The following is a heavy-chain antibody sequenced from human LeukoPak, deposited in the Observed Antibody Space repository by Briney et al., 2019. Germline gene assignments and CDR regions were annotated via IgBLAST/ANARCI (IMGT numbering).Heavy chain of an antibody. CDR1: GFTFDDYA. D-gene: IGHD3-22*01. V-gene: IGHV3-9*01. Sequence: PGGSLRLSCAASGFTFDDYAMHWVRQAPGKGLEWVSGLSWNSGTIGYADSVKGRFTISRDNAKNSLYLQMNSLRPEDTALYFCAKEHYYYDSTGPLDSWGQGTLVTVSS. J-gene: IGHJ4*02. CDR3: AKEHYYYDSTGPLDS. CDR2: LSWNSGTI.